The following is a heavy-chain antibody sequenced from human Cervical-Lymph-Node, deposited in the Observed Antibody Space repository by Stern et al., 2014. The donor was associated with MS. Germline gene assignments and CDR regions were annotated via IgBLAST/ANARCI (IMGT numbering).Heavy chain of an antibody. J-gene: IGHJ3*02. Sequence: EVQLVESGGGLIQPGGSLRLSCAAPGFTVSNNYMSWVRQAPGQGLELVSLIYTDDSTYYAGSVNGRFTISRDRSQTKQCLQMNSLRAEATAVYYCARAIFGVNAAAMAPDAFDTWGQGTMVTVSS. V-gene: IGHV3-53*01. D-gene: IGHD3-3*01. CDR2: IYTDDST. CDR1: GFTVSNNY. CDR3: ARAIFGVNAAAMAPDAFDT.